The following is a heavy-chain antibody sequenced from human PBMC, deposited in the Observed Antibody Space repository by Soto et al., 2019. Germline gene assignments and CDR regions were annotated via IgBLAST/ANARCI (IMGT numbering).Heavy chain of an antibody. CDR2: IGDSGAST. J-gene: IGHJ6*04. CDR1: GFSCLSFA. V-gene: IGHV3-23*01. CDR3: AKGVELDV. Sequence: GGSLRHSCEASGFSCLSFAMSWVRQAPGKGLEWVSAIGDSGASTYYADSVKGRFTISRDNSRNTLYLQLNSLRAEDTAVYYCAKGVELDVWGNGTTVTVSS. D-gene: IGHD1-26*01.